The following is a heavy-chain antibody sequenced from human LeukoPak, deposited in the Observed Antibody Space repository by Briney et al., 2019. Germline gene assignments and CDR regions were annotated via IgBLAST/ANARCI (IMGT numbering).Heavy chain of an antibody. CDR1: GFTFGDYA. CDR2: IRSKAYGGTT. J-gene: IGHJ4*02. D-gene: IGHD6-13*01. V-gene: IGHV3-49*03. Sequence: GGSLRLSCTASGFTFGDYAMSWFRQAPGKGLEWVGFIRSKAYGGTTEYAASVKGRFTISRDDSKSIAYLQMNSLTTEDTAVYYCTRKRIAAAGAAFDYWGQGTLVTVSS. CDR3: TRKRIAAAGAAFDY.